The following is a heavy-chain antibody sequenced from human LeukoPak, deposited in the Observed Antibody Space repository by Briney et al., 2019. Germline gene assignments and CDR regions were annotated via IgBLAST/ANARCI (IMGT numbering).Heavy chain of an antibody. CDR2: IIPIFGTA. Sequence: SVKVSCKASGGTFSSYAISWVRQAPGQGLEWMGGIIPIFGTANYAQKFQGRVTITTDESTSTAYMELSSLRSEDTAVYYCARVPIVGATTPSYYFDYWGQGTQVTVSA. J-gene: IGHJ4*02. CDR3: ARVPIVGATTPSYYFDY. D-gene: IGHD1-26*01. V-gene: IGHV1-69*05. CDR1: GGTFSSYA.